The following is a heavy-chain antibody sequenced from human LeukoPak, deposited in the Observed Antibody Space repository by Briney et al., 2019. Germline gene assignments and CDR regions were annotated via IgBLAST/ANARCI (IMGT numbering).Heavy chain of an antibody. CDR2: INHSGST. J-gene: IGHJ4*02. V-gene: IGHV4-34*01. CDR3: ARDLDARHYFDY. D-gene: IGHD2-2*01. CDR1: GGSFTGYY. Sequence: PSETLSLTCAVYGGSFTGYYWSWIRQSPGRGLEWIGGINHSGSTNYNPSLKRRVTLSVDASKNQFSLKLSSVTAADTAVYYCARDLDARHYFDYWGQGTLVTVSS.